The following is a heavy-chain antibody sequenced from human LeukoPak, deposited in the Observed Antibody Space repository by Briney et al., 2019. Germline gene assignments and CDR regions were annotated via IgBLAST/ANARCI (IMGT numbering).Heavy chain of an antibody. J-gene: IGHJ4*02. CDR2: INVNSNGT. CDR3: ARGETWWEQRRYFYF. D-gene: IGHD1-26*01. Sequence: AAVKVSCKASGYTLTCYYIHGVRQARGQGGEGMGCINVNSNGTDYAQKFPGRVTMTSDASINTAYMELSRLTSDDTAMYYCARGETWWEQRRYFYFWGQGTLATVSS. CDR1: GYTLTCYY. V-gene: IGHV1-2*02.